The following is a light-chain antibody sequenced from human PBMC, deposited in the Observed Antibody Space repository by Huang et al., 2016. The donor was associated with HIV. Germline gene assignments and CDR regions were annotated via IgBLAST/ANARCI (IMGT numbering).Light chain of an antibody. V-gene: IGKV2-28*01. Sequence: DVVMTQSPLSLPVPPGEPASISCRSSQSLRQRNGLNYLDWYLQKPGQSPQLLIHLGSSRASGVPDRFSGGGSGTGFSLNISRVEAEDAGIYYCMEALQTPYTFGQGTKLEIK. J-gene: IGKJ2*01. CDR2: LGS. CDR3: MEALQTPYT. CDR1: QSLRQRNGLNY.